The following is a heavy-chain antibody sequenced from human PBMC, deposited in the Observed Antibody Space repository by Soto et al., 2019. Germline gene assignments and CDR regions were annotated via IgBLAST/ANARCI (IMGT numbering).Heavy chain of an antibody. D-gene: IGHD1-1*01. Sequence: GGSLRLSCAASGFTFSDYYMSWIRQAPGKGLEWVSYISSSSSYTNYADSVKGRFTISRDNAKNSLYLQMNSLRAEDTAVYYCATPIQLERRMDYYGMDVWGQGTTVTVSS. CDR1: GFTFSDYY. V-gene: IGHV3-11*06. J-gene: IGHJ6*02. CDR2: ISSSSSYT. CDR3: ATPIQLERRMDYYGMDV.